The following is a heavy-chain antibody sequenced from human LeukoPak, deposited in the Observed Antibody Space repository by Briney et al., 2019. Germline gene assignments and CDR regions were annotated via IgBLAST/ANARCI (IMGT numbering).Heavy chain of an antibody. V-gene: IGHV4-59*01. Sequence: SETLSLTCTVSGGSISSYYWSWIRQPPGKGLEWIGYIYYSGSTNYNPSLKSRVTISVDTSKNQFSLKLSSVTAADTAVYYCARDRYYDSSGYSPHDAFDIWGQGTPVTVSS. CDR2: IYYSGST. CDR3: ARDRYYDSSGYSPHDAFDI. J-gene: IGHJ3*02. D-gene: IGHD3-22*01. CDR1: GGSISSYY.